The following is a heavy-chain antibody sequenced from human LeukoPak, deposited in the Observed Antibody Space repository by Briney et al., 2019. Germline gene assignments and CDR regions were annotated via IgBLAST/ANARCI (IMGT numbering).Heavy chain of an antibody. CDR3: ARHLAALNAFDI. CDR2: IYPGNSDT. J-gene: IGHJ3*02. D-gene: IGHD6-6*01. CDR1: GYSFTSYW. V-gene: IGHV5-51*01. Sequence: GGSLRLSCKGSGYSFTSYWIGWVRQMPGKGLEWMGIIYPGNSDTRYSPSFQGQVTISADKSISTAYLQWSSLKASDTAMYYCARHLAALNAFDIRGQGTMVTVSS.